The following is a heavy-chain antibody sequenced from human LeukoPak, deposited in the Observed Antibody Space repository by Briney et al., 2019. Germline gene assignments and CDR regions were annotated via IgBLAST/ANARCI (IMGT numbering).Heavy chain of an antibody. Sequence: PGGSLRLSCAASGFTFSSYEMNWVRPAPGQGLEWVSYISSSGSTIYYADSVKGRFTISRDNAENSLYLQMNSLRAEDTAVYYCATENSNYYYNGMDVWGQGTTVTVSS. D-gene: IGHD4-11*01. CDR1: GFTFSSYE. CDR3: ATENSNYYYNGMDV. CDR2: ISSSGSTI. J-gene: IGHJ6*02. V-gene: IGHV3-48*03.